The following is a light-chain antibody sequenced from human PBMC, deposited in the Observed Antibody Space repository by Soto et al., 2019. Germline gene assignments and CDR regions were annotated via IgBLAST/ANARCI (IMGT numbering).Light chain of an antibody. CDR2: GAS. Sequence: ETVLTQSPGTLSLSPGERATLSCRASQNFGNTFLAWYQQKPGQAPRLLIYGASDRATGIPDRFSGSGSGTDFTLTISSLEPEDFAVYYCQQYGSSPYTFGQGTKLEIK. CDR3: QQYGSSPYT. J-gene: IGKJ2*01. CDR1: QNFGNTF. V-gene: IGKV3-20*01.